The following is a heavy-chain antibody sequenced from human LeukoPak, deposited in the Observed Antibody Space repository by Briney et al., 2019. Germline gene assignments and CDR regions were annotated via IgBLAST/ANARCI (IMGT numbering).Heavy chain of an antibody. CDR2: IYYSGST. CDR3: ARGGVPGGFYGSFDY. D-gene: IGHD3-3*01. Sequence: SETLSLTCTVSGGSISTYYWSWMRQPLGRGLEWIGYIYYSGSTNHNPSLQSRVTISVDTSKNQFSLKLNSVTAADTAVYYCARGGVPGGFYGSFDYWGQGTLVSVSS. J-gene: IGHJ4*02. CDR1: GGSISTYY. V-gene: IGHV4-59*01.